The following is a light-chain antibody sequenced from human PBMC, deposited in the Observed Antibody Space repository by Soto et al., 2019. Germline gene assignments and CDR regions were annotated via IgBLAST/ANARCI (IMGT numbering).Light chain of an antibody. J-gene: IGKJ2*01. Sequence: DIVLTQSPGTLSLSPGERATLSCRASQSVSRSYLAWYQQKPGQAPRILIYGASSRATGIPDRFSGSGSGTDFTLTLSRLEPEDFAGYYCQQYGSSSYTFGQGTKLEIK. CDR1: QSVSRSY. CDR2: GAS. V-gene: IGKV3-20*01. CDR3: QQYGSSSYT.